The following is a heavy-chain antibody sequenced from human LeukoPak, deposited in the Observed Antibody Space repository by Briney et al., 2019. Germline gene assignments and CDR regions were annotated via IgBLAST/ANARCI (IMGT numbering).Heavy chain of an antibody. D-gene: IGHD1-26*01. Sequence: PGGSLRLSCAASGFTYSDYYMSWIRQAPGKGLEWVSYISSSSSYTNYTDSVKGRFTISRDNAKNSLYLQMNSLRAEDTAVYYCARDGGTYHFDYWGQGTLVTVSS. V-gene: IGHV3-11*06. CDR3: ARDGGTYHFDY. J-gene: IGHJ4*02. CDR1: GFTYSDYY. CDR2: ISSSSSYT.